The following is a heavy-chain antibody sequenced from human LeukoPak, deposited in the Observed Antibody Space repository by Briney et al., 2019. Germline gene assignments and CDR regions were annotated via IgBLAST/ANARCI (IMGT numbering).Heavy chain of an antibody. J-gene: IGHJ4*02. CDR3: AKGDEGGAYRTDF. CDR1: GISLRSYS. Sequence: GGSLRLSCVASGISLRSYSVHWVRQAPGKGLEWVALTSHDGRNKKYADSVRGRCTISRDNSRDTVYLQLSNLRNEDTAVYYCAKGDEGGAYRTDFWGPGTRVTVSS. D-gene: IGHD1-14*01. V-gene: IGHV3-30*15. CDR2: TSHDGRNK.